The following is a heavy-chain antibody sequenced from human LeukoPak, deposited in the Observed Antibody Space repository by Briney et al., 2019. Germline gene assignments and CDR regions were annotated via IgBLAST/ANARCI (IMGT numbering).Heavy chain of an antibody. CDR2: IYYSGST. J-gene: IGHJ4*02. CDR3: ARDSGSSSWGEVDY. CDR1: GGSISSYY. V-gene: IGHV4-59*01. D-gene: IGHD6-13*01. Sequence: SETLSLTCTVSGGSISSYYWSWIRQPPGKGPEWIGYIYYSGSTNYNPSLKSRVTISVDTSKNQFSLKLSSVTAADTAVYYCARDSGSSSWGEVDYWGQGTLVTVSS.